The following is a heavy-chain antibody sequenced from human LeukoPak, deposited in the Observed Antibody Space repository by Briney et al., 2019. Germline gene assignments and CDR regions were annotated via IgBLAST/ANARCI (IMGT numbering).Heavy chain of an antibody. CDR3: ARVREIAAADQYYFDY. J-gene: IGHJ4*02. V-gene: IGHV4-38-2*02. CDR2: IYHSGST. Sequence: SETLSLTCTVSGYSISSGYYWGWIRQPPGKGLEWIGCIYHSGSTYYNPSLKSRVTISVDTSKNQFSLKLSSVSAADTAVYYCARVREIAAADQYYFDYWGQGTLVTVSS. D-gene: IGHD6-13*01. CDR1: GYSISSGYY.